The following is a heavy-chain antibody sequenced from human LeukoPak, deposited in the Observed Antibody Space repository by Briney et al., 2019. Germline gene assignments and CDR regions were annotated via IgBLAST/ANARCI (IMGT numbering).Heavy chain of an antibody. J-gene: IGHJ4*02. V-gene: IGHV1-46*01. CDR2: INPSGGST. D-gene: IGHD5-24*01. Sequence: ASVKVSCKASGYTFTGYYMHWVRQAPGQGLEWMGIINPSGGSTSYAQKFQGRVTMTRDMSTSTVYMELSSLRSEDTAVYYCARGPRDGYNILAQPFDYWGQGTLVTVSS. CDR1: GYTFTGYY. CDR3: ARGPRDGYNILAQPFDY.